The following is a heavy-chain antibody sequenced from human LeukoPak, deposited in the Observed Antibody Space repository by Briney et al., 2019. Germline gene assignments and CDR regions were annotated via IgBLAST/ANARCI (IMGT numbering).Heavy chain of an antibody. CDR3: ARSPDDILTGFFDY. CDR2: IIPIFGTA. J-gene: IGHJ4*02. V-gene: IGHV1-69*13. Sequence: ASVKVSCKASGGTISSYAISWVRQAPGQGLEWMGGIIPIFGTANYAQKFQGRVTITADESTSTAYMELSSLRSEDTAVYYCARSPDDILTGFFDYWGQGTLVTVSS. CDR1: GGTISSYA. D-gene: IGHD3-9*01.